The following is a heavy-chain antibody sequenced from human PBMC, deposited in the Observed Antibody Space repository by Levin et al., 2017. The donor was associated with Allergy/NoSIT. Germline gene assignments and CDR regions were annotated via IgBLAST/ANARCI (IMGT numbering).Heavy chain of an antibody. V-gene: IGHV3-9*01. CDR1: GFTFGDYA. CDR2: INWNRDKI. Sequence: SLKISCAASGFTFGDYAMHWVRQAPGKGLEWVSGINWNRDKIGYADSVRARFTFSRDNAKNSLYLQMNSLGPEDTALYYCAKGLNWGSPNTFDYWGQGTLVTVSS. CDR3: AKGLNWGSPNTFDY. J-gene: IGHJ4*02. D-gene: IGHD7-27*01.